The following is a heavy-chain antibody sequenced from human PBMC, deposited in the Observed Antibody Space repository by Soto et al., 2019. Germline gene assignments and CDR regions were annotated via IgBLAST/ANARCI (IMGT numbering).Heavy chain of an antibody. J-gene: IGHJ4*02. CDR1: GIPFSTXA. D-gene: IGHD5-18*01. Sequence: LXLXCAAYGIPFSTXAMHGVCQAPGKGLECMAFASYDGRNKYYAYSVKGRFTISRDNSKSTLYLHMDSLSLEDKAVYYCAKGVSGQLWFDYWGQGTLGTVSS. V-gene: IGHV3-30*18. CDR3: AKGVSGQLWFDY. CDR2: ASYDGRNK.